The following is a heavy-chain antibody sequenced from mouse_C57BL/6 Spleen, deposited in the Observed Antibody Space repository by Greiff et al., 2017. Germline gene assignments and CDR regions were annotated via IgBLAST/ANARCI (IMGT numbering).Heavy chain of an antibody. Sequence: QVQLQQSGAELVKPGASVKLSCKASGYTFTEYTIHWVKQRSGQGLEWIGMIHPNSGSTNYNEKFKSKATLTVDKSSSTAYMQLSSLTSEDSAVYYCARGRDYFDYWGQGTTLTVSS. J-gene: IGHJ2*01. V-gene: IGHV1-64*01. D-gene: IGHD1-1*01. CDR1: GYTFTEYT. CDR3: ARGRDYFDY. CDR2: IHPNSGST.